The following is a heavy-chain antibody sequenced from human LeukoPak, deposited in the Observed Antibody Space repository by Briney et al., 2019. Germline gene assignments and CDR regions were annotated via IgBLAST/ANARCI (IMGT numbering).Heavy chain of an antibody. D-gene: IGHD3-9*01. CDR2: ISGSGGST. Sequence: PGRSLRLSCTASGFTFDDYAMSWVRQAPGKGLEWVSAISGSGGSTYYADSVKGRFTISRDNSKNTLYLQMNSLRAEDTAVYYCAKTSRYFYWLLSFDYCGQGNLVSASS. J-gene: IGHJ4*02. CDR3: AKTSRYFYWLLSFDY. V-gene: IGHV3-23*01. CDR1: GFTFDDYA.